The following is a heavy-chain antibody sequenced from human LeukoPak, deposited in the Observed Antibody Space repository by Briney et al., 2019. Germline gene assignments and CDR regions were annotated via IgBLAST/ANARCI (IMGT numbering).Heavy chain of an antibody. V-gene: IGHV4-59*01. D-gene: IGHD6-13*01. CDR3: ARANDGDSITAAGTN. CDR1: GGSISSYY. CDR2: IYYSGST. J-gene: IGHJ4*02. Sequence: PSETLSLTCTVSGGSISSYYWSWIRHPPRKGLEWIWCIYYSGSTTYNPSLKTRVTISVDTSKNQFSLKLSSVTAADTAVYYCARANDGDSITAAGTNWGQGTLVTVSS.